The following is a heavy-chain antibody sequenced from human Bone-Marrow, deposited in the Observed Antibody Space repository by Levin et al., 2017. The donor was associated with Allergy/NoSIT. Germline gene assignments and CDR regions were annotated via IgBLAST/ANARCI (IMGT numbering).Heavy chain of an antibody. V-gene: IGHV1-18*01. D-gene: IGHD1-26*01. CDR1: NYTLNRYY. Sequence: GESLKISCKASNYTLNRYYISWVRQAPGQGLEWLGCISAYNGNTNSVQNVQGRVTMTTDTSTNTAYMELTSLTSDDAAVYYCAVGVGNTDFDYWGQGTLVAVSS. J-gene: IGHJ4*02. CDR2: ISAYNGNT. CDR3: AVGVGNTDFDY.